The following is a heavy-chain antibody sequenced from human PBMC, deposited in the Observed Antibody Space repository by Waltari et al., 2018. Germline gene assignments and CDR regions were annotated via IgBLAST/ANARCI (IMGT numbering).Heavy chain of an antibody. CDR2: ISYDGSNK. D-gene: IGHD5-12*01. Sequence: QVQLVESGGGMVQPGGSLRLACGGSGFSFSSYGMHWVRQAPGKGLEWVAIISYDGSNKYYADSVEGRLTISRDNSKNTVHLQINSLIPEDTAVYYCSRQATNIDFDSWGQGTLLTVSS. CDR1: GFSFSSYG. J-gene: IGHJ4*02. V-gene: IGHV3-30*03. CDR3: SRQATNIDFDS.